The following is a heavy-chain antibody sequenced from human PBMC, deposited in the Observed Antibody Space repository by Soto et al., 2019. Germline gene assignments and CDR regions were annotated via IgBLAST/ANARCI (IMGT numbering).Heavy chain of an antibody. CDR1: GGSISSSSYY. CDR2: IYYSGST. CDR3: AGRGGGDFGVATIPGGYYYYGMDV. D-gene: IGHD5-12*01. Sequence: SETLSLTCTVSGGSISSSSYYWGWIRQPPGKGLEWIGSIYYSGSTYYNPSLKSRVTISVDTSKNQFSLKLSSVTAADTAVDYCAGRGGGDFGVATIPGGYYYYGMDVWGQGTTVTVSS. J-gene: IGHJ6*02. V-gene: IGHV4-39*01.